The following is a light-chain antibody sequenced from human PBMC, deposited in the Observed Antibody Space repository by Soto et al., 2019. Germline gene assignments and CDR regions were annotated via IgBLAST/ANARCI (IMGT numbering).Light chain of an antibody. CDR1: SSNIGAGYD. Sequence: QRVLTQPPSVSGAPGQRVTISCTGSSSNIGAGYDVHWYQQLPGTAPKLLIYGNSNRPSGVPDRFSGSKSGTSASLAITGLQAEDEADYYCQSYDSSLSGLYVFGTGTKLTVL. CDR3: QSYDSSLSGLYV. J-gene: IGLJ1*01. V-gene: IGLV1-40*01. CDR2: GNS.